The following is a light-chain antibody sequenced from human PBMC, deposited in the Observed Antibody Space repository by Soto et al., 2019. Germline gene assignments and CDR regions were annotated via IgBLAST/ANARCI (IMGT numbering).Light chain of an antibody. J-gene: IGKJ1*01. Sequence: IVLSQSPGPLSLSTGERATLSCRASQNVSAAYLAWYQQKPGQAPRLLIYGASSRATGIPDRFSGIGSGTDFTLTISRLEPEDFVVYYCQQYITSPRPFGPGTKVDIK. CDR2: GAS. V-gene: IGKV3-20*01. CDR3: QQYITSPRP. CDR1: QNVSAAY.